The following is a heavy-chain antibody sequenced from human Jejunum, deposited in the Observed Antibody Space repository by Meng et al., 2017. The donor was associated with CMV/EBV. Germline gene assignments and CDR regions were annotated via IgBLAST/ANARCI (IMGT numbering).Heavy chain of an antibody. CDR2: IKSRADGGTT. CDR3: TTDRDPSELPFQH. V-gene: IGHV3-15*01. D-gene: IGHD3-10*01. Sequence: DVQLVESGGGLVNPGGSLRLSCAASEFTSSDAWMSWVRKAPGKGLEWVSRIKSRADGGTTDYAAPVKGRFTISRDDSKNTLYLQINSLKTEDTAVYYCTTDRDPSELPFQHWGQGTLVTVSS. J-gene: IGHJ1*01. CDR1: EFTSSDAW.